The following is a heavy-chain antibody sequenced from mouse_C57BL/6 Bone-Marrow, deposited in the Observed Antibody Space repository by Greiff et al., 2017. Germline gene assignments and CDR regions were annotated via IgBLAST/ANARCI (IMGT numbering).Heavy chain of an antibody. V-gene: IGHV1-26*01. CDR1: GYTFTDYY. J-gene: IGHJ3*01. CDR2: INPNNGST. CDR3: ARDDDYDRPFAY. Sequence: EVQLQQSGPELVKPGASVKISCKASGYTFTDYYMNWVKQSHGKSLEWIGEINPNNGSTSYNQKFKGKATLTVDKSSSTAYMELSSLTSEDSAVYYGARDDDYDRPFAYWGRGTLVTVSA. D-gene: IGHD2-4*01.